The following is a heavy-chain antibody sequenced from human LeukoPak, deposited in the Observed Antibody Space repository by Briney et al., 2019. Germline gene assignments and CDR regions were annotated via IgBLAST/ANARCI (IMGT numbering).Heavy chain of an antibody. CDR1: GFTFSSYA. CDR3: AREYYFYHMDG. Sequence: GGSLRLSRAASGFTFSSYAMSWVRQAPGKGLEWVSSISGSGGSTYFADSVKGRFTISRDNSKNTLYLQMNSLRAEDTAVYYCAREYYFYHMDGWGEGTTVTVSS. J-gene: IGHJ6*03. CDR2: ISGSGGST. V-gene: IGHV3-23*01.